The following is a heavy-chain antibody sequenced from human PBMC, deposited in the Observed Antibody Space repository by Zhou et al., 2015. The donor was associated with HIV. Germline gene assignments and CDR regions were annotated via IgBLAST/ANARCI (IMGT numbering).Heavy chain of an antibody. V-gene: IGHV1-69*01. CDR3: ARGYRDYYGSGSYYNPDAFDI. CDR1: GGTFSSYA. D-gene: IGHD3-10*01. J-gene: IGHJ3*02. CDR2: IIPIFGTA. Sequence: QVQLVQSGAEVKKPGSSVKVSCKASGGTFSSYAISWVRQAPGQGLEWMGGIIPIFGTANYAQKFQGRVTITADESTSTAYMELSSLRSEDTAVYYCARGYRDYYGSGSYYNPDAFDIWAKGQWSPSRQ.